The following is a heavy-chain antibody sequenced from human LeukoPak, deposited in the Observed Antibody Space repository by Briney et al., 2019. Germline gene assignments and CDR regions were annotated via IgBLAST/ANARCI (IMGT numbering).Heavy chain of an antibody. CDR3: ARDKRIVATINPRGYYGMDV. J-gene: IGHJ6*02. Sequence: ASVKVSCKASGYTFTGHYMHWVRQAPGQGLEWMGWINPNSGGTNYAQKFQGRVTMTRDTSISTAYMELSGLRSDDTAVYYCARDKRIVATINPRGYYGMDVWGQGTTVTVSS. CDR1: GYTFTGHY. CDR2: INPNSGGT. D-gene: IGHD5-12*01. V-gene: IGHV1-2*02.